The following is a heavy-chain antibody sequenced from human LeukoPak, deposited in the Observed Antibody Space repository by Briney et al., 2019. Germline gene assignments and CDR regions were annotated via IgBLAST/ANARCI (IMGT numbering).Heavy chain of an antibody. CDR2: ISSSGSTI. Sequence: TEGSLRLSCAASGFTFSSYEMNWVRQAPGKGLEWVSYISSSGSTIYYADSVKGRFTISRDNAKNSLYLQMNSLRAEDTAVYYCAVTTGLIDDYWGQGTLVTVSS. CDR3: AVTTGLIDDY. D-gene: IGHD4-17*01. CDR1: GFTFSSYE. V-gene: IGHV3-48*03. J-gene: IGHJ4*02.